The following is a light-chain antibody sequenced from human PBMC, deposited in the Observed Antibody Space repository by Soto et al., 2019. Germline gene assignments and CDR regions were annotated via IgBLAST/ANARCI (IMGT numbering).Light chain of an antibody. CDR3: SSYTSSSTPL. J-gene: IGLJ2*01. V-gene: IGLV2-14*01. CDR1: SSDVGTYNY. CDR2: DVS. Sequence: QSVLTQPASVSGSPGQSITISCTGTSSDVGTYNYVSWYQQHPGKAPKLMIYDVSNRPSGVSNRFSGSKSGNTASLTISGLQAEDEADYYCSSYTSSSTPLFGGGTKLTVL.